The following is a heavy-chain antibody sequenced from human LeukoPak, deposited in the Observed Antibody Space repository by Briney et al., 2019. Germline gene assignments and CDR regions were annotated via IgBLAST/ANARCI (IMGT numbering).Heavy chain of an antibody. CDR2: INWNGGST. V-gene: IGHV3-20*04. CDR3: TRDLDGYRGDYGMGV. D-gene: IGHD5-24*01. CDR1: GFTFDDYG. Sequence: GGSLRLSCAASGFTFDDYGMSWLRQAPGKGLEWVSGINWNGGSTGYADSVKGRFTISRDNAKNSLYLQMNSLRAEDTALYYCTRDLDGYRGDYGMGVWGQGTTVTVSS. J-gene: IGHJ6*02.